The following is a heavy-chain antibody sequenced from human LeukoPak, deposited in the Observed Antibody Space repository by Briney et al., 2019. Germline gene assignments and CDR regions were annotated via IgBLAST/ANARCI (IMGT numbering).Heavy chain of an antibody. J-gene: IGHJ5*02. V-gene: IGHV4-59*01. CDR2: IYYSGST. CDR1: GGSISSYY. D-gene: IGHD3-10*01. Sequence: SETLSLTCTVSGGSISSYYWSWIRQPPGKGLEWIGYIYYSGSTNYNPSLKSRVTISVDTSKNQFSLKLSSVTAADTAVYYCARERWFGGTNWFDPWGQGTLVTVSS. CDR3: ARERWFGGTNWFDP.